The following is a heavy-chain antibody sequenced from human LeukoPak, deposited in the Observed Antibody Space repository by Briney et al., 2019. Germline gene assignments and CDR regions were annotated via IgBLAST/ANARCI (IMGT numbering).Heavy chain of an antibody. V-gene: IGHV1-2*02. Sequence: ASVTVSCTASGYTFTGYYIHWVRQAPGQGLEWMGWINPNSGGTNYAQKFQGRVTMTRDTSISTAYMELSRLTSDDTAVYYCAREPLGPDSSGYYFDYWGQGTLVTVSS. D-gene: IGHD3-22*01. CDR3: AREPLGPDSSGYYFDY. J-gene: IGHJ4*02. CDR1: GYTFTGYY. CDR2: INPNSGGT.